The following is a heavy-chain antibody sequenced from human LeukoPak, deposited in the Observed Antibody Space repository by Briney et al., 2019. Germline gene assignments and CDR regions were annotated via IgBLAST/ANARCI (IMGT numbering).Heavy chain of an antibody. CDR1: GFTFSSYG. D-gene: IGHD1-26*01. Sequence: RAGGSLRLSCAASGFTFSSYGMHWVRQAPGKGLEWVAVIWYDGSNKYYADSVKGRFTISRDNSKNTLYLQMNSLRAEDTAVYYCAKSLAVSKETTKAGIDYWGQGALVTVSS. J-gene: IGHJ4*02. CDR2: IWYDGSNK. CDR3: AKSLAVSKETTKAGIDY. V-gene: IGHV3-33*06.